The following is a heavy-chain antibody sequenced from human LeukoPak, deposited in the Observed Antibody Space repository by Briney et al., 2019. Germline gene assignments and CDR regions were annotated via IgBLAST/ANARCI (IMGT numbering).Heavy chain of an antibody. D-gene: IGHD3-22*01. J-gene: IGHJ1*01. CDR1: GDSVSRSDSY. CDR2: IYYSGRT. Sequence: SETLSLTCSVSGDSVSRSDSYWDWIRQPPGKGLEWIGTIYYSGRTYYSPSLKGRVTMSVDPSNNQFSLSLRSVTAADTAIYYCARRRYYDDSGYLEWGQGTLLSVSS. V-gene: IGHV4-39*01. CDR3: ARRRYYDDSGYLE.